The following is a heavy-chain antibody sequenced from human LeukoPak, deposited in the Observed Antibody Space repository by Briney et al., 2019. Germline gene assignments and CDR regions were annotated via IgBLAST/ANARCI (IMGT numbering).Heavy chain of an antibody. CDR2: ISTSGNT. D-gene: IGHD6-19*01. CDR3: ARHSSGRYFTRPFDI. Sequence: SETLSLTCTVSGVSVSDYFWGWIRQPPGKGLGWIGYISTSGNTNYNPSLKSRVTISVDTSKNHCSLKLSSVTAADTAVYYCARHSSGRYFTRPFDIWGQGTMVAVSS. CDR1: GVSVSDYF. J-gene: IGHJ3*02. V-gene: IGHV4-4*09.